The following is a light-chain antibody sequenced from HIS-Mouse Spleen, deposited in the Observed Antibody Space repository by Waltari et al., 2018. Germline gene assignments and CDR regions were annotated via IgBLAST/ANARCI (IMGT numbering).Light chain of an antibody. CDR3: QSYDSSLSGWV. V-gene: IGLV1-40*01. Sequence: QSVLTQPPSVSGAPGQRVTISCTGSSSHIGAGYDVHWYQQLPGTAAKLLSYGKSNRPSGVPDRFSGSKSGTSASLAITGLQAEDEADYYCQSYDSSLSGWVFGGGTKLTVL. J-gene: IGLJ3*02. CDR2: GKS. CDR1: SSHIGAGYD.